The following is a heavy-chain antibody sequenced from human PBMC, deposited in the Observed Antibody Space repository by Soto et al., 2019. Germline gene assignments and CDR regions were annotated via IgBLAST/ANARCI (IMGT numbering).Heavy chain of an antibody. V-gene: IGHV1-3*01. CDR1: GYTFTSYA. D-gene: IGHD3-10*01. Sequence: GASVKVSCKASGYTFTSYAMHWVRQAPGQRLEWMGWINAGNGNTKYSQKFQGRVTITRDTSASTAYMELSSLRSEDTAVYYCARSITMVRGVIRNFDYWGQGTLVTVS. CDR3: ARSITMVRGVIRNFDY. J-gene: IGHJ4*02. CDR2: INAGNGNT.